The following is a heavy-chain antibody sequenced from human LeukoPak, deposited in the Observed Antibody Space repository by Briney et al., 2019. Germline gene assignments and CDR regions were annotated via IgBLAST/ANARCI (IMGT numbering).Heavy chain of an antibody. V-gene: IGHV3-30*04. D-gene: IGHD2-15*01. Sequence: LPGGSLRLSCAASGFTFSSYAMHWVRQAPGKGLEWVAVISYDGSNKYYADSVKGRFTISRDNSKNTLYLQMNSLRAEDTAVYYCAKDRVCSGGSCGFDPWGQGTLVTVSS. CDR3: AKDRVCSGGSCGFDP. CDR2: ISYDGSNK. J-gene: IGHJ5*02. CDR1: GFTFSSYA.